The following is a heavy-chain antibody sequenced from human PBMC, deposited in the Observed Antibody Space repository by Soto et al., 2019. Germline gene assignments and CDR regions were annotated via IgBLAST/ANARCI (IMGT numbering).Heavy chain of an antibody. D-gene: IGHD5-18*01. CDR2: IIPIFGTA. Sequence: VKVSCKASGGTFSSYAISWVRQAPGQGLEWMGGIIPIFGTANYAQKFQGRVTITADESTSTAYMELSSLRSEDTAVYYCARDGRDTAMPSDYYGMDVWGQGTTVTVSS. V-gene: IGHV1-69*01. J-gene: IGHJ6*02. CDR3: ARDGRDTAMPSDYYGMDV. CDR1: GGTFSSYA.